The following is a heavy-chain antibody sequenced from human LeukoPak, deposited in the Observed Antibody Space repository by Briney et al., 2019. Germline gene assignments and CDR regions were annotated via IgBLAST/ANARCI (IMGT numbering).Heavy chain of an antibody. Sequence: GGSLRLSCAASGFNFDDYGMSWVRQAPGKGLEWVSGINWNGGSTGYADSVKGRFTISRGNAKNSLFLQMNSLRAEDTALYYCAKDSSGYYGGAFDIWGQGTMVTVSS. CDR3: AKDSSGYYGGAFDI. D-gene: IGHD3-22*01. CDR1: GFNFDDYG. CDR2: INWNGGST. J-gene: IGHJ3*02. V-gene: IGHV3-20*04.